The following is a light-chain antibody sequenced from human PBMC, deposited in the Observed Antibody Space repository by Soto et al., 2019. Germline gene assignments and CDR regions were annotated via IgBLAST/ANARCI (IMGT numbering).Light chain of an antibody. J-gene: IGLJ2*01. V-gene: IGLV2-11*01. CDR2: DVS. CDR3: CSYAGSYTYV. Sequence: QSALTQPRSVSGSPGQSVTISCTGTSSDVGGYNYVSWYQHYPGKAPELMIYDVSKRPSGVPDRFSGSKSRNTASLTISGLQAEDEADYYCCSYAGSYTYVFGGGTKLTVL. CDR1: SSDVGGYNY.